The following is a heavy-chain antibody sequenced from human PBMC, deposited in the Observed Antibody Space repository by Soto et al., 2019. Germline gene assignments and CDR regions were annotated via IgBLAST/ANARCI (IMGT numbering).Heavy chain of an antibody. D-gene: IGHD4-17*01. CDR1: GYSFTSYW. V-gene: IGHV5-51*01. J-gene: IGHJ5*02. CDR3: ARLKDYRSFTWFDP. CDR2: IYPGDSDT. Sequence: WESLKISCKGSGYSFTSYWIGWVRQIPGKGLEWMGIIYPGDSDTRYSPSFQGQVTISADKSISTAYLQWSSLKASDTAMYYCARLKDYRSFTWFDPWGQGTLVTVSS.